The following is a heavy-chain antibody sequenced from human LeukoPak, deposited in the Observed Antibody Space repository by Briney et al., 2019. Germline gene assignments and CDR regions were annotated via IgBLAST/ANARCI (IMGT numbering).Heavy chain of an antibody. CDR1: GVSISSYY. CDR2: IYYSGST. D-gene: IGHD2-2*02. V-gene: IGHV4-59*01. CDR3: ARLAYCSSTSCYIGAFDI. J-gene: IGHJ3*02. Sequence: SETLSLTCTVSGVSISSYYWSWIRQPPGKGLEWIGYIYYSGSTNYNPSLKSRVTISVDTSKNQFSLKLSSVTAADTAVYYCARLAYCSSTSCYIGAFDIWGQGTMVTVSS.